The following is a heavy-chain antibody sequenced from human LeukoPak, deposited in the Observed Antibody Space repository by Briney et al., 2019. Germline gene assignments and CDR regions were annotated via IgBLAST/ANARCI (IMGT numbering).Heavy chain of an antibody. D-gene: IGHD2-15*01. V-gene: IGHV3-23*01. CDR2: ISGSGGST. CDR3: AKALSGVVVAANDAFDI. J-gene: IGHJ3*02. CDR1: GFTFSSYA. Sequence: GGSLRLSCAASGFTFSSYAMSWVRQAPGKGLEWVSAISGSGGSTYYADSVKGRFTISRDNSKNTPYLRMNSLRAEDTAVYYCAKALSGVVVAANDAFDIWGQGTMVTVSS.